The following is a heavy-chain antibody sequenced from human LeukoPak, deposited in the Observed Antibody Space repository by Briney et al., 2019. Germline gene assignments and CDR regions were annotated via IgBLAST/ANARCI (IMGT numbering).Heavy chain of an antibody. CDR1: GFTFSSYG. J-gene: IGHJ5*02. Sequence: GGSLRLSCAASGFTFSSYGMHWVRQAPGKGLEWVAVISYDGSNKYYADSVKGRFTISRDNSKNTLYLQMNSLRAEDTAVYYCAKEYSSGWLGWFDPWGQGTLVTVSS. CDR3: AKEYSSGWLGWFDP. CDR2: ISYDGSNK. D-gene: IGHD6-19*01. V-gene: IGHV3-30*18.